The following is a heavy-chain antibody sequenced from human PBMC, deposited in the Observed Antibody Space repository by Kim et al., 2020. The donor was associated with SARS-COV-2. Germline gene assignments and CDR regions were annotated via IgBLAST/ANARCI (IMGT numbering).Heavy chain of an antibody. Sequence: GSLRLSCAASGFTFSSYWMHWVRQAPGKGLVWVSRINSDGSSTSYADSVKGRFTISRDNAKNTLYLQMNSLRAEDTAVYYCARIKGIYDSSGYYYHEVDAFDIWGQGTMVTVSS. CDR1: GFTFSSYW. V-gene: IGHV3-74*01. CDR3: ARIKGIYDSSGYYYHEVDAFDI. D-gene: IGHD3-22*01. J-gene: IGHJ3*02. CDR2: INSDGSST.